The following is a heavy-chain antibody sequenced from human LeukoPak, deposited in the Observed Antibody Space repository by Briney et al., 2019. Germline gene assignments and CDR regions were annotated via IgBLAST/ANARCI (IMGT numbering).Heavy chain of an antibody. CDR2: INHSGST. V-gene: IGHV4-34*01. D-gene: IGHD2-2*01. CDR1: GGSFSGYY. J-gene: IGHJ5*02. Sequence: SETLSLTCAVYGGSFSGYYWSWIRQPPGKGLEWIGEINHSGSTNYNPSLKGRVTISVDTSKNQFSLKLSSVTAADTAVYYCARERDYIVVVPAAITVPHNWFDPWGQGTLVTVSS. CDR3: ARERDYIVVVPAAITVPHNWFDP.